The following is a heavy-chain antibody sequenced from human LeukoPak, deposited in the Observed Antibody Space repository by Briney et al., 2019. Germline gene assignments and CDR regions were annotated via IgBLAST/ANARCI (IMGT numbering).Heavy chain of an antibody. V-gene: IGHV3-9*01. CDR1: GFTFDDYA. Sequence: PGRSLRLSCAASGFTFDDYAMHWVRQAPGKGLEWVSGISWNSGSIGYADSVKGRFTISRDNAKNSLYLQMNSLRAEDTAVYYCARDLWAATLNDYWGQGTLVTVSS. CDR3: ARDLWAATLNDY. CDR2: ISWNSGSI. D-gene: IGHD2-15*01. J-gene: IGHJ4*02.